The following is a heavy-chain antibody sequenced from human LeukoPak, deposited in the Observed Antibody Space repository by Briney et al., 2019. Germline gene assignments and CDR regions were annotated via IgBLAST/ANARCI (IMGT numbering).Heavy chain of an antibody. CDR2: IYTSGST. D-gene: IGHD6-13*01. CDR3: ARDGIAAAENWFDP. Sequence: SETLSLTCTVSGGSISSGSYYWSWIRQPAGKGLEWIGRIYTSGSTNYNPSLKSRVTISVDTSKNQFSLKLSSVTAADTAVYYCARDGIAAAENWFDPWGQGTLVTVSS. V-gene: IGHV4-61*02. CDR1: GGSISSGSYY. J-gene: IGHJ5*02.